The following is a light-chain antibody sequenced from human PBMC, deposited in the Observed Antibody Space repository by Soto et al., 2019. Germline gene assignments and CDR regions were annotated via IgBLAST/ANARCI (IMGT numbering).Light chain of an antibody. CDR1: QSVSSH. CDR3: QQFGDWPS. CDR2: DSS. Sequence: EIRMTQSPATLSVSPGDNATISCRASQSVSSHVVWYQQKPGQAPRLLISDSSTRARGIPARFSGSGSGTEFTLTISSLQSDFVAVYYCQQFGDWPSFGLGTKVEI. J-gene: IGKJ1*01. V-gene: IGKV3D-15*01.